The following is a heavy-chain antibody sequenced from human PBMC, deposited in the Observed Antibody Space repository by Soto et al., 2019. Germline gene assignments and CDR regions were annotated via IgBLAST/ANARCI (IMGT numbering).Heavy chain of an antibody. CDR1: EYTFSTYD. Sequence: ASVKVSCKASEYTFSTYDINWVRQATGQGLEWMGWMNPHSGRTGYAQKFQGRVTMTRNTSTSTAYMELSSLRSEDTAVYYCARRIVPAAAGIGMDVWGQGTTVTVSS. CDR2: MNPHSGRT. V-gene: IGHV1-8*01. D-gene: IGHD2-2*01. CDR3: ARRIVPAAAGIGMDV. J-gene: IGHJ6*02.